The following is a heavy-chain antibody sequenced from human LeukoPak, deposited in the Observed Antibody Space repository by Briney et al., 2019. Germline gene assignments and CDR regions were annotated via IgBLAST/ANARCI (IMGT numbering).Heavy chain of an antibody. J-gene: IGHJ4*02. D-gene: IGHD3-22*01. CDR1: GFTFSSYA. Sequence: GGSLRLSCAASGFTFSSYAMSWVRQAPGKGLECVSGISGSGGSTYYADSVKGRFPISRDNSKNTLYLQMNSLRAEDTAIYYCAKNGGDSSGYYPDYWGQGTLVTVSS. CDR2: ISGSGGST. V-gene: IGHV3-23*01. CDR3: AKNGGDSSGYYPDY.